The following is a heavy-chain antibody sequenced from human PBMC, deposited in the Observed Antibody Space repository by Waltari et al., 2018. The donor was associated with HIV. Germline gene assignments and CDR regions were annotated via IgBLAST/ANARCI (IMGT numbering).Heavy chain of an antibody. D-gene: IGHD2-15*01. J-gene: IGHJ4*02. CDR2: VNPGNGYT. CDR3: ARGPACSGGTCYTLFDF. V-gene: IGHV1-3*01. CDR1: GYNFTSYA. Sequence: QVQLVQSGAEVKTPGASVTVSCKASGYNFTSYAIPWPRHAPGQRPAWVAWVNPGNGYTKYSRKFQARVTVARDEVAETAYMVLSSVTTEDTAVYVCARGPACSGGTCYTLFDFWGQGTLVSVTS.